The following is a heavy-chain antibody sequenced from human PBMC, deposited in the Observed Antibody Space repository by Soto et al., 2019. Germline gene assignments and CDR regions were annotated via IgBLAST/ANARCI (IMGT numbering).Heavy chain of an antibody. CDR2: IDSEGSKT. J-gene: IGHJ6*03. Sequence: GGSLRLSCAASGFTLSGYWMSWVRQAPGKGLVWVSRIDSEGSKTSYADSVKGRFTISRDNAKNTLYLQMNGLRAEDTAVYYCARVGLEVRVTYYYYYMDVWGKGTTVTVSS. CDR3: ARVGLEVRVTYYYYYMDV. CDR1: GFTLSGYW. V-gene: IGHV3-74*01. D-gene: IGHD1-1*01.